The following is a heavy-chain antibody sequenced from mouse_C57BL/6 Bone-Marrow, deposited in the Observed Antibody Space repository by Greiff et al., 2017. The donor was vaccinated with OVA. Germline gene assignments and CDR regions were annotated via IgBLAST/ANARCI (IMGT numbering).Heavy chain of an antibody. V-gene: IGHV1-64*01. CDR3: AVDDCYYGWYFDV. Sequence: QVQLQQPGAELVKPGASVKLSCKASGYTFTSYWMHWVKQRPGQGLEWIGMIHPNSGSTNYNEKFKSKATLTVDKSSSTAYMQLSSLTSEDSAVYYCAVDDCYYGWYFDVWGTGTTVTVSS. CDR1: GYTFTSYW. D-gene: IGHD2-3*01. J-gene: IGHJ1*03. CDR2: IHPNSGST.